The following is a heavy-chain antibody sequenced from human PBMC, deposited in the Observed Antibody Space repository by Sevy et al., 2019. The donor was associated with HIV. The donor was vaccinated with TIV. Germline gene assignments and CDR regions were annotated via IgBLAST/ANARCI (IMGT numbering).Heavy chain of an antibody. Sequence: SETLSLTCTVSGGSISSGGYYWSWIRQHPGKGLEWIGYIYYSGSTYYNPSLKRRVTISVDTSKNQFSLKLSSVTAAGTAVYYCARKIAAAGTGWFDPWGQGTLVTVSS. V-gene: IGHV4-31*03. J-gene: IGHJ5*02. CDR2: IYYSGST. D-gene: IGHD6-13*01. CDR3: ARKIAAAGTGWFDP. CDR1: GGSISSGGYY.